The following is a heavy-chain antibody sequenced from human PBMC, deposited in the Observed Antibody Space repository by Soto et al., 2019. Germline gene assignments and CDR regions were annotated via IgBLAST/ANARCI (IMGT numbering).Heavy chain of an antibody. D-gene: IGHD6-6*01. CDR2: IKQDGSEK. CDR1: GFTFSSYW. CDR3: AIDLVAQLEGY. V-gene: IGHV3-7*05. Sequence: EVQLVESGGGLVQPGGSLRLSCAASGFTFSSYWMSWVHQAPGKGLEWVANIKQDGSEKYYVDSVKGRFTISRDNAKKSLYLQMNSLRAEDTAVYYCAIDLVAQLEGYWGQGTLVTVSS. J-gene: IGHJ4*02.